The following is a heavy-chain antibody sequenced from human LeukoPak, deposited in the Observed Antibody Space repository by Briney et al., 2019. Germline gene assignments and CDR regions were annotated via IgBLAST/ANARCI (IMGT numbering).Heavy chain of an antibody. CDR1: GGSISSSSYY. CDR3: ARDFVPPKYYYDSSGYYEFDY. CDR2: IYYSGST. J-gene: IGHJ4*02. Sequence: PSETLSLTCTVSGGSISSSSYYWGWIRQPPGKGLEWIGSIYYSGSTYYNPSLKSRVTISVDTSKNQFSLKLSSVTAADTAVYYCARDFVPPKYYYDSSGYYEFDYWGQGTLVTVSS. D-gene: IGHD3-22*01. V-gene: IGHV4-39*07.